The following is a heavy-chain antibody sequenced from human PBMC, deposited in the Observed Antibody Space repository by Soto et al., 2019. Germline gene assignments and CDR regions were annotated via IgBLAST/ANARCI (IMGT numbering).Heavy chain of an antibody. Sequence: EVQLVESGGGLVQPGGSLRLSCAASGFTFSSYWMSWVRQAPGKGLEWVANIKQDGSEKYYVDSVKGRFTISRENAKNSLYLQMNSLRAEDTAVYYCAREGEQSDNYYYYYMDVWGKGTTVTVSS. V-gene: IGHV3-7*01. CDR3: AREGEQSDNYYYYYMDV. CDR1: GFTFSSYW. CDR2: IKQDGSEK. J-gene: IGHJ6*03. D-gene: IGHD6-19*01.